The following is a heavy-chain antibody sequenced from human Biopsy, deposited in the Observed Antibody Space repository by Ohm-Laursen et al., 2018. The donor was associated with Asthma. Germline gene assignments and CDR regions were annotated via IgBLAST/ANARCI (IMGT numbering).Heavy chain of an antibody. Sequence: GASVKVSCKGSGGTFRTYSINWVRQAPGQGLEWLGGIIPIFRTPNYAQKFLGRINIIADESALTAYLELSSLTAEDSAFYFCAIDLHGTGRYDWGLGTVLSVSS. CDR1: GGTFRTYS. J-gene: IGHJ4*02. CDR3: AIDLHGTGRYD. CDR2: IIPIFRTP. D-gene: IGHD3-10*01. V-gene: IGHV1-69*13.